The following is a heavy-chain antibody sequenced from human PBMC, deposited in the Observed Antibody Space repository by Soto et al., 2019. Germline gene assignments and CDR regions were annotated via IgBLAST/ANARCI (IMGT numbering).Heavy chain of an antibody. V-gene: IGHV1-18*01. CDR1: GYTFTSYG. Sequence: AASVKVSCKASGYTFTSYGISWVRQAPGQGLEWMGWISAYNGNTNYAQKLQGRVTMTTDTSTSTAYMELRSLRSDDTAVYYCARDGPANYYDSSGPFDYWGQGTLVTVSS. J-gene: IGHJ4*02. CDR3: ARDGPANYYDSSGPFDY. CDR2: ISAYNGNT. D-gene: IGHD3-22*01.